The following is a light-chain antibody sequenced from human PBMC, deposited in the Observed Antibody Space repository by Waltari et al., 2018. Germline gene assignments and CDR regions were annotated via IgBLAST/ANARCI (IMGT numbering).Light chain of an antibody. CDR2: EVT. J-gene: IGLJ2*01. Sequence: QSPLTQPPSASGCPGQSVTISCTGTRSDVGDYVSWYQQQPGKAPKLMISEVTKRPSGVPDRFSGSKSGNTASLTVSGLQAEDEADYYCSSYAGSNNLVFGGGTKLTVL. CDR1: RSDVGDY. V-gene: IGLV2-8*01. CDR3: SSYAGSNNLV.